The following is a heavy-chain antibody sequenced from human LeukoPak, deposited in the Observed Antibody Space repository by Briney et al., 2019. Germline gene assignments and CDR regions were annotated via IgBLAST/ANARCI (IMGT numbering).Heavy chain of an antibody. Sequence: PGGSLRLSCAASGFTFSSYSMNWVRQAPGKGLEWVSSISSSSSYIYYADSVKGRFTISRDNAKNSLYLQMNSLRAEDTAVYYCARGWNDRRAFDIWGQGTMVTVSS. CDR2: ISSSSSYI. J-gene: IGHJ3*02. CDR1: GFTFSSYS. D-gene: IGHD1-1*01. CDR3: ARGWNDRRAFDI. V-gene: IGHV3-21*01.